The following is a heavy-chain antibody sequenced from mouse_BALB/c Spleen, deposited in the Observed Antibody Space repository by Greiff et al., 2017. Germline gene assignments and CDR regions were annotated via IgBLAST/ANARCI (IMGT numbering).Heavy chain of an antibody. CDR2: ISSGGGST. Sequence: EVQLVESGGGLVKPGGSLKLSCAASGFAFSSYDMSWVRQTPEKRLEWVAYISSGGGSTYYPDTVKGRFTISRDNAKNTLYLQMSSLKSEDTAMYYCARQDGDYYRYDYWGQGTTLTVSS. V-gene: IGHV5-12-1*01. J-gene: IGHJ2*01. D-gene: IGHD2-14*01. CDR3: ARQDGDYYRYDY. CDR1: GFAFSSYD.